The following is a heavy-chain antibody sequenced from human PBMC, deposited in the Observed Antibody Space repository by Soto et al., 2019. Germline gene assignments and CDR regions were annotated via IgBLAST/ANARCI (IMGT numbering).Heavy chain of an antibody. Sequence: SETLSLTCAVSGGSISSSNWWSWVRQPPGKGLEWIGEIYHSGSTNYNPSLKSRVTISVDKSKNQFSLKLSSVTAADTAVYYCAREDSSGWYGSHYCGMDVWGQGTTVTVSS. J-gene: IGHJ6*02. V-gene: IGHV4-4*02. CDR1: GGSISSSNW. CDR3: AREDSSGWYGSHYCGMDV. CDR2: IYHSGST. D-gene: IGHD6-19*01.